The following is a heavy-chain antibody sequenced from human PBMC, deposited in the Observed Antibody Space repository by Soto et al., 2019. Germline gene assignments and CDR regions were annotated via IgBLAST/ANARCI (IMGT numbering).Heavy chain of an antibody. CDR1: GFIFDDYS. D-gene: IGHD3-3*01. J-gene: IGHJ6*02. CDR3: AKARRSIFGGMDV. CDR2: LSWDGRHT. Sequence: EVQLVESGGVVVQPGGSLRLSCAASGFIFDDYSMYWVRRAPGKGLEWVSLLSWDGRHTYYVDSVKGRFIISRDNSRNSLYLQMTSLTTADTALYYCAKARRSIFGGMDVWGQGTTVTVSS. V-gene: IGHV3-43*01.